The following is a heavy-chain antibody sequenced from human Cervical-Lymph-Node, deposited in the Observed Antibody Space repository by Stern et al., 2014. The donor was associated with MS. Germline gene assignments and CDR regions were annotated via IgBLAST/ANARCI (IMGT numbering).Heavy chain of an antibody. J-gene: IGHJ4*02. CDR2: IHYSGNT. CDR1: SGSIRSRGYY. D-gene: IGHD1-14*01. V-gene: IGHV4-31*03. Sequence: HVQLQESGPGLVQPSQTLSLTCTVSSGSIRSRGYYWSWIRQHPGKGLEWIGHIHYSGNTYYNPSLMRRVIISVDTSKSQFSLKLTSVTVADTAVYYCARMGTSLDYWGLGTLVTVSS. CDR3: ARMGTSLDY.